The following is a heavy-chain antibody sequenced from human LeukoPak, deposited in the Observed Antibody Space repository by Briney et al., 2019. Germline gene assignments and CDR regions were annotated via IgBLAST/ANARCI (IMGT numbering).Heavy chain of an antibody. Sequence: PSGTLSLTCAVSGGSIISTNWWSWVRQPPGKGLEWIGEIYHSGSTNYNPSLKSRVTISVDNSKNQFSLNLSSVTAADTAVYYCARDNPATTDPFDYWGQGTLVTVSS. CDR3: ARDNPATTDPFDY. J-gene: IGHJ4*02. D-gene: IGHD1-1*01. CDR2: IYHSGST. V-gene: IGHV4-4*02. CDR1: GGSIISTNW.